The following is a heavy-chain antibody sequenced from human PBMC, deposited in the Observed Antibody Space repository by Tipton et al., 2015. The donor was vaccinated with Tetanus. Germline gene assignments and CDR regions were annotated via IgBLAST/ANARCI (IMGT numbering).Heavy chain of an antibody. CDR1: GGSFSGYY. D-gene: IGHD6-13*01. CDR2: INHSGST. V-gene: IGHV4-34*01. J-gene: IGHJ6*02. Sequence: TLSLTCAVYGGSFSGYYWSWIRQPPGKGLEWIGEINHSGSTNYNPSLKSRVTISVDTSKNQLSLELSSVTAADTAVYYCARHVTRVAAAGTGDYYYGMDVWGQGTTVTVSS. CDR3: ARHVTRVAAAGTGDYYYGMDV.